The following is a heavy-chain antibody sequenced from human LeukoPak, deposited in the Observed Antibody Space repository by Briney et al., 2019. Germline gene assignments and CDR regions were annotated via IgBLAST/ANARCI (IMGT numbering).Heavy chain of an antibody. D-gene: IGHD6-13*01. CDR2: IRYDGSNK. CDR3: AKDSTGAAAGSVPMNY. V-gene: IGHV3-30*02. J-gene: IGHJ4*02. CDR1: GLTFSSYG. Sequence: GGSLRLSCAASGLTFSSYGMHWVRQAPGKGLEWVAYIRYDGSNKYYADSVKGRFTISRDNSKNTLYVQMNSLRAEDTAVYYCAKDSTGAAAGSVPMNYWGQGTLVTVSS.